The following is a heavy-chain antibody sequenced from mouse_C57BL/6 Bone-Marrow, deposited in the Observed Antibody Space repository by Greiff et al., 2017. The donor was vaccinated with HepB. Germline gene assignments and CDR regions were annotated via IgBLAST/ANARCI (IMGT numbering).Heavy chain of an antibody. Sequence: EVQLQQSGPELVKPGASVKISCKASGYTFTDYYMNWVKQSHGKSLEWIGDINPNNGGTNYNQKFKGKATLAVDKSSSTAYMELRSLTSEDSAVYYCARREIATADYWGQGTPLTVSS. D-gene: IGHD1-2*01. V-gene: IGHV1-26*01. CDR3: ARREIATADY. CDR2: INPNNGGT. J-gene: IGHJ2*01. CDR1: GYTFTDYY.